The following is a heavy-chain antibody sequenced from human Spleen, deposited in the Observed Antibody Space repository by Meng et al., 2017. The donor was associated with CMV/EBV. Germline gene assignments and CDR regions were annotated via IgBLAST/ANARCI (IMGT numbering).Heavy chain of an antibody. Sequence: GESLKIPCAASGFTFSSYSMNWVRQAPGKGLEWVSSISSSSSYIYYADSVKGRFTISRDNAKNSLYLQMNSLRAEDTAVYYCARDQVSQERSLGKFWHYYYGMDVWGQGTTVTVSS. J-gene: IGHJ6*02. CDR2: ISSSSSYI. V-gene: IGHV3-21*01. D-gene: IGHD3-16*01. CDR1: GFTFSSYS. CDR3: ARDQVSQERSLGKFWHYYYGMDV.